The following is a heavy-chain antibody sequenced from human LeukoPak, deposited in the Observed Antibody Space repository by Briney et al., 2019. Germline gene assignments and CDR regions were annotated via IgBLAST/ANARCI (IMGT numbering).Heavy chain of an antibody. Sequence: SETLSLTCTVSGGSISSSSYYWGWIRQPPGKGLEWIGSIYYSGSTYYNPSLKSRVTISVDTPKNQFSLKLSSVTAADTAVYYCARVRRATITGAYYFDYWGQGTVVTVSS. CDR2: IYYSGST. CDR1: GGSISSSSYY. CDR3: ARVRRATITGAYYFDY. J-gene: IGHJ4*02. V-gene: IGHV4-39*07. D-gene: IGHD5-12*01.